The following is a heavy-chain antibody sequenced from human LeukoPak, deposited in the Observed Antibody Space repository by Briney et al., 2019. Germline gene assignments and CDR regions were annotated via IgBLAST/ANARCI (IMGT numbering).Heavy chain of an antibody. Sequence: ASVKVSCKGSGHTLTELPMHGVRQAPGKGPEWMGGFDPEHGEGIYAQKFQGRVTMTEDSSADTAYMELSSLRSEDTAVYYCATAYSSGWYLDAFDIWGQGTMVTVSS. CDR2: FDPEHGEG. CDR3: ATAYSSGWYLDAFDI. CDR1: GHTLTELP. D-gene: IGHD6-19*01. V-gene: IGHV1-24*01. J-gene: IGHJ3*02.